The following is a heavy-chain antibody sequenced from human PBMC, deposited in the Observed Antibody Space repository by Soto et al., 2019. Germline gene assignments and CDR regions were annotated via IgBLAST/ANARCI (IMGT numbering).Heavy chain of an antibody. J-gene: IGHJ4*02. D-gene: IGHD6-19*01. V-gene: IGHV3-66*01. Sequence: PGGSLRLSCAASGFTVSSNYMTWVRQAPGKGLEWVSVIDTGGSTNYADSVKGRFTISRDTSKNTLYLQMNSLRAEDTAVYYCARDSSAWYSPCCWGQGTLVTVSS. CDR3: ARDSSAWYSPCC. CDR1: GFTVSSNY. CDR2: IDTGGST.